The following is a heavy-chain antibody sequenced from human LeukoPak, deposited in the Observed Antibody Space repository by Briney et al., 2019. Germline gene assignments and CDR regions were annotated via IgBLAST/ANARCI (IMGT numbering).Heavy chain of an antibody. D-gene: IGHD6-13*01. J-gene: IGHJ3*02. CDR3: AREQQLGAFDI. CDR1: GFTFSSYG. CDR2: ISYDGSNK. Sequence: PGGSLRLSCAASGFTFSSYGMHWVRQAPSKGLEWVAVISYDGSNKYYADSVKGRFTISRDNSKNTLYLQMNSLRAEDTAVYYCAREQQLGAFDIWGQGTMVTVSS. V-gene: IGHV3-30*19.